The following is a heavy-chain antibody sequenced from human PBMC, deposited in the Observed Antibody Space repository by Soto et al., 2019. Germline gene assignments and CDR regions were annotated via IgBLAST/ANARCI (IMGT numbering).Heavy chain of an antibody. CDR1: GYTFTGYY. CDR3: ARGAGTVTTDAFDI. J-gene: IGHJ3*02. CDR2: INPNSGGT. D-gene: IGHD4-17*01. Sequence: ASVKVSCKASGYTFTGYYMHWVRQAPGQGLEWMGWINPNSGGTNYAQKFQGWVTMTRDTSISTAYMELSRLRSDDTAVYYCARGAGTVTTDAFDIWGQGTMVTGSS. V-gene: IGHV1-2*04.